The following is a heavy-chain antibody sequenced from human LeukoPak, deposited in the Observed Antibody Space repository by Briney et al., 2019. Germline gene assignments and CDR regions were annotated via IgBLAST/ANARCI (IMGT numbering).Heavy chain of an antibody. D-gene: IGHD2-21*02. J-gene: IGHJ4*02. Sequence: GGSLRLSCAASGFTFSSYAMNWVRQAPGKGLEWVSGINGSGGSTYYADSVKGRFTISRDNSKNTLYLQMNNLRAEDTAVYYCAKGRGIVVVTGPDYWGQGTWSPSPQ. CDR2: INGSGGST. CDR3: AKGRGIVVVTGPDY. V-gene: IGHV3-23*01. CDR1: GFTFSSYA.